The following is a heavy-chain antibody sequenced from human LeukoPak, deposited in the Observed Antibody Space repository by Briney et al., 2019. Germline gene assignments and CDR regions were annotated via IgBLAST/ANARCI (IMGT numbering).Heavy chain of an antibody. CDR3: AKDLGFGEAQAQYFYYGMDV. Sequence: GGSLRLSCAASGFTFGNYAMNWVRQAPGKGLEWVSGISGSGGTTFYADSVKGRFTISRDNSKNTVNLQMNSLRAEDTAVYYCAKDLGFGEAQAQYFYYGMDVWGEGTSVTVSS. CDR2: ISGSGGTT. V-gene: IGHV3-23*01. D-gene: IGHD3-10*01. J-gene: IGHJ6*04. CDR1: GFTFGNYA.